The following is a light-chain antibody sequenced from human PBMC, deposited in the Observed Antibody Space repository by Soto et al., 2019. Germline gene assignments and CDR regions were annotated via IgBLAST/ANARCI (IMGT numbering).Light chain of an antibody. V-gene: IGLV2-14*01. CDR1: SSDVGGYNF. CDR3: SSYTSGSTVV. CDR2: EVT. J-gene: IGLJ2*01. Sequence: QAVVTQPASVSGSPGQSITISCTGSSSDVGGYNFVSWYQQHPGKAPKLMIYEVTTRPSGVSYRFSGSKSGNTASLTISGLQAEDEADYYCSSYTSGSTVVFGGGTQLTVL.